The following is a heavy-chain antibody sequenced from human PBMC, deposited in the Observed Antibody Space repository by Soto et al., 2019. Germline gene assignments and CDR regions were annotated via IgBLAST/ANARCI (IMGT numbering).Heavy chain of an antibody. J-gene: IGHJ4*02. V-gene: IGHV2-5*02. Sequence: QITLNESGPAQVKPRQTLTLTCTFSGFSLTTSGVGVGWIRQSPGRAPEWLALIYWDDDKRDSPSLKSRLTITKDASKNQVVMTLADLDPADTATYYCAHRVLRTVFGLVTTTAIYFDCWGQVTPGAVSS. CDR3: AHRVLRTVFGLVTTTAIYFDC. CDR1: GFSLTTSGVG. CDR2: IYWDDDK. D-gene: IGHD3-3*01.